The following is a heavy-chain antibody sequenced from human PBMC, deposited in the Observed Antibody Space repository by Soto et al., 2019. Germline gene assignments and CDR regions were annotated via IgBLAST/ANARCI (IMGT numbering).Heavy chain of an antibody. CDR2: ISNSGGST. V-gene: IGHV3-23*01. CDR1: GFTFSSYA. J-gene: IGHJ4*02. Sequence: EVQLLESGGNLVQPGGSLRLSCAASGFTFSSYAMGWVRQAPGKGLEWVSAISNSGGSTFYAESVKGRFTISRDNSKSTLYMQMSSLRAEDTAVYYCAKDRAQQQLQPDHFDYWGQGTLVTVSS. CDR3: AKDRAQQQLQPDHFDY. D-gene: IGHD6-13*01.